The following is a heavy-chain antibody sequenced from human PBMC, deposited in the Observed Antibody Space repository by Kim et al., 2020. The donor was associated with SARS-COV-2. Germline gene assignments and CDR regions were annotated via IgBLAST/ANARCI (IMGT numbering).Heavy chain of an antibody. CDR1: GFTFDDYG. J-gene: IGHJ3*02. CDR3: ARVLLWFGESPDAFDI. D-gene: IGHD3-10*01. Sequence: GGSLRLSCAASGFTFDDYGMSWVRQAPGKGLEWVSGINWNGGSTGYADSVKGRFTISRDNAKNSLYLQMNSLRAEDTALYHCARVLLWFGESPDAFDIWGQGTMVTVSS. V-gene: IGHV3-20*01. CDR2: INWNGGST.